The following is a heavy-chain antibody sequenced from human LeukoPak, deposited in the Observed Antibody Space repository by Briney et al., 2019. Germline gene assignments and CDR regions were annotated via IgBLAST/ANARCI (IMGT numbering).Heavy chain of an antibody. J-gene: IGHJ4*02. D-gene: IGHD5-12*01. CDR2: ISSSNTTV. Sequence: GGSLRLSCAASGFIFSNYDMNWVRQAPGKGLEWISYISSSNTTVYYADSVKGRFTISRDNAKNSLYLQMNSLRAEDTAVYYCARGVATIIMQWLVYWGQGTLVTVSS. V-gene: IGHV3-48*04. CDR3: ARGVATIIMQWLVY. CDR1: GFIFSNYD.